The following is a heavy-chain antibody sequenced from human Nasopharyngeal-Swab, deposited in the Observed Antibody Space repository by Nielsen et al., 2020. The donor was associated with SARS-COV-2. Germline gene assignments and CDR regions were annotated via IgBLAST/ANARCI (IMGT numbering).Heavy chain of an antibody. CDR1: GYRFTDYW. V-gene: IGHV5-51*01. CDR3: AIGAAVGTLFHGMDV. CDR2: IFPGDSDT. Sequence: GESLKISCATSGYRFTDYWIAWVRQAPGKGLECMGTIFPGDSDTRYSPSFEGRVTISVDQSITTAYLHWTSLKASDTAKYYCAIGAAVGTLFHGMDVWGQGTMGTVSS. J-gene: IGHJ6*02. D-gene: IGHD1-26*01.